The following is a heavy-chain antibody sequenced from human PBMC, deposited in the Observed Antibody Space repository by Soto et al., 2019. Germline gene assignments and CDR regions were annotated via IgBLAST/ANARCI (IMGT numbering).Heavy chain of an antibody. CDR3: ARVAAAGPGPYYYYYMDV. D-gene: IGHD6-13*01. CDR1: GGSISSSSYY. V-gene: IGHV4-39*01. J-gene: IGHJ6*03. CDR2: IYYSGST. Sequence: PSETLSLTCTVSGGSISSSSYYWGWIRQPPGKGLEWIGSIYYSGSTYYNPSLKSRVTISVDTSKNQFPLKLSSVTAADTAVYYCARVAAAGPGPYYYYYMDVWGKGTTVTVS.